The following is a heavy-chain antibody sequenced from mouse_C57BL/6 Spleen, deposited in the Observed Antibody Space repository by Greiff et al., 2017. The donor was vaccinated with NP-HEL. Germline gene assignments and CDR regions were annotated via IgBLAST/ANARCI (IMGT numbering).Heavy chain of an antibody. CDR1: GFTFSDYY. CDR2: ISNGGGST. CDR3: ARPMVTTYYYAMDY. D-gene: IGHD2-2*01. J-gene: IGHJ4*01. Sequence: EVMLVESGGGLVQPGGSLKLSCAASGFTFSDYYMYWVRQTPEKRLEWVAYISNGGGSTYYPDTVKGRFTISRDNAKNTLYLQMSRLKSEDTAMYYCARPMVTTYYYAMDYWGQGTSVTVSS. V-gene: IGHV5-12*01.